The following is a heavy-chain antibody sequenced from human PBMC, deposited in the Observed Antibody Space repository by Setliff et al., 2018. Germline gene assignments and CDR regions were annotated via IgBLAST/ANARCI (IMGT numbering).Heavy chain of an antibody. CDR2: VSHSGSP. J-gene: IGHJ6*03. V-gene: IGHV4-38-2*02. CDR3: AREQWLDPPGYYYMDV. Sequence: SETLSLTCDVSGYSFKSDDYWAWIRQSPGRGLEWIGSVSHSGSPYYNPSLKSRVSISEDRSKNQFSLKLNSVTAADMAVYYCAREQWLDPPGYYYMDVWAKGTTVTVS. CDR1: GYSFKSDDY. D-gene: IGHD6-19*01.